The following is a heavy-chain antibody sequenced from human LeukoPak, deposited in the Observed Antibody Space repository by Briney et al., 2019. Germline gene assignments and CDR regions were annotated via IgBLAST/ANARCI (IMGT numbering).Heavy chain of an antibody. CDR1: GFTFSSYA. CDR2: ISYDGSNK. J-gene: IGHJ4*02. D-gene: IGHD5-24*01. CDR3: VRMADGPH. Sequence: GGSLRLSCAASGFTFSSYAMHWVRQAPGKGLEWVAVISYDGSNKYYADSVKGRFTTSRDNAKNTLYLQMNSLRVEDTAVYFCVRMADGPHWGQGTLVTVSS. V-gene: IGHV3-30-3*01.